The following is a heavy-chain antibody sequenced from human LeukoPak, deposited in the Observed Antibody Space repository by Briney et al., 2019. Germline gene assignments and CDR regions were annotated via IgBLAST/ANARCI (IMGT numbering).Heavy chain of an antibody. Sequence: PGGSLRLSCAASGFTFDDYAMHWVRQAPGEGLEWVSGISWNSGSIGYADSVKGRFTISRDNAKNSLYLQMNSLRAEDTALYYCAKYGMAAAGHPTNFDYWGQGTLVTVSS. V-gene: IGHV3-9*01. J-gene: IGHJ4*02. D-gene: IGHD6-13*01. CDR1: GFTFDDYA. CDR3: AKYGMAAAGHPTNFDY. CDR2: ISWNSGSI.